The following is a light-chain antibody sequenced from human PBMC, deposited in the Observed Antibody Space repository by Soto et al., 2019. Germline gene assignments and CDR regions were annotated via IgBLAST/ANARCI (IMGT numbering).Light chain of an antibody. CDR2: EVT. V-gene: IGLV2-8*01. J-gene: IGLJ2*01. CDR3: ISYAGSDNLV. Sequence: ALTQPPSASGSPGQSVTISCTGTSSDVGNYNYVSWYQQHPGKAPKLLIYEVTKRPSGVPDRFSGSKSDNTASLTVSGLQAEDEADYYCISYAGSDNLVVGGGTKLTVL. CDR1: SSDVGNYNY.